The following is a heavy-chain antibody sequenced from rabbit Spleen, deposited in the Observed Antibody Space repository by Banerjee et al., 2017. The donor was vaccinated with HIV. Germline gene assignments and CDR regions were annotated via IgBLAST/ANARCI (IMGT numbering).Heavy chain of an antibody. CDR3: VRGASSSGYYSL. Sequence: QSLEVPGGGLVQPGGSLKLSCKASGFDFSSYGVSWVRQAPGKGLEWIGYIDLVFGRTYYANWVNGRFTISSHNAQNTLYVQLNSLTVADTATYFCVRGASSSGYYSLWGPGTLVTV. CDR1: GFDFSSYG. V-gene: IGHV1S7*01. CDR2: IDLVFGRT. D-gene: IGHD1-1*01. J-gene: IGHJ4*01.